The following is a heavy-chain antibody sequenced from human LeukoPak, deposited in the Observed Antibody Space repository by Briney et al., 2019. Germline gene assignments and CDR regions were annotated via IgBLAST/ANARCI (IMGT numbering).Heavy chain of an antibody. CDR1: GYTFTSYG. CDR2: IIPIFATT. D-gene: IGHD3-10*01. V-gene: IGHV1-69*13. CDR3: ARGTRGQV. Sequence: GASVKVSCKASGYTFTSYGISWVRQAPGQGLEWMGGIIPIFATTNYAQKFQGRVTITADESTTTAYMELSSLRSEDTAVYYCARGTRGQVWGQGTLVTVSS. J-gene: IGHJ4*02.